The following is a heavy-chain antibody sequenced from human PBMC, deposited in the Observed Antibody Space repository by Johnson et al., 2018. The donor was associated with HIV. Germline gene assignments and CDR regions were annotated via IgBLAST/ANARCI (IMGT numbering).Heavy chain of an antibody. CDR2: ISSDESYI. Sequence: VQLVESGGGVVQPGRSLRLSCTVSGIIFSHYGMHWVRQAPGKGLEWVAVISSDESYIHYGDSVKGRFIVSKDNSKNTLYLQMSSLRAEDTAVYYCAREGAPSARDFGAFDIWGQGTMVTVSS. V-gene: IGHV3-30*03. CDR3: AREGAPSARDFGAFDI. J-gene: IGHJ3*02. D-gene: IGHD1-26*01. CDR1: GIIFSHYG.